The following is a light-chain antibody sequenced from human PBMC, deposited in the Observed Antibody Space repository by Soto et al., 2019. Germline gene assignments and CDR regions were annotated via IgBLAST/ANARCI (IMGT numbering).Light chain of an antibody. CDR1: SSNIGNNY. CDR3: GTWDSSLSAVV. CDR2: ENN. Sequence: QSVLTQPPSVSAAPGQTVTISCSGSSSNIGNNYVSWYQQLPGTAPKLLIYENNKRPSGIPDRFSGSKSGTSATLGIIGLQTGDEADYYCGTWDSSLSAVVFGGGTKLTVL. V-gene: IGLV1-51*02. J-gene: IGLJ2*01.